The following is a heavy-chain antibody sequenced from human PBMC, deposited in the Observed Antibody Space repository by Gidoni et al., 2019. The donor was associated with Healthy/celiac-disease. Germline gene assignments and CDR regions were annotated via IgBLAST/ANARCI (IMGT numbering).Heavy chain of an antibody. CDR1: GLTCSSYA. V-gene: IGHV3-23*01. Sequence: EVQRLESGGGLVQPGGALRLSCAASGLTCSSYAMGWVRQAPGKGLEWFSAISGSGGSTYYSASLKCRFTISRDNSKNTLYLQMNSLRAEDTAVYYCAKVQIWAGNYFDYWGQGTLVTVSS. CDR3: AKVQIWAGNYFDY. J-gene: IGHJ4*02. D-gene: IGHD6-19*01. CDR2: ISGSGGST.